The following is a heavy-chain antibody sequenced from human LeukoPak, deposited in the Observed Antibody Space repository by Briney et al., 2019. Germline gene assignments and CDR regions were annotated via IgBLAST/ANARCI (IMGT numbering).Heavy chain of an antibody. CDR1: GFTFSSYG. CDR2: IWCDGSNK. D-gene: IGHD1-26*01. V-gene: IGHV3-33*01. J-gene: IGHJ4*02. Sequence: GRSLRLSCAASGFTFSSYGMHWVRQAPSKRLEWVAVIWCDGSNKYYADSVKGRFTISRDNSKNTLYLQMNSLRAEDTAVYYCARTGSGSYFNYFDYWGQGTLVTVSS. CDR3: ARTGSGSYFNYFDY.